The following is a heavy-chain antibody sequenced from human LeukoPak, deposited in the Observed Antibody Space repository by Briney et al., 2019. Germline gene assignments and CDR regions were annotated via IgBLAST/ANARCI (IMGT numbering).Heavy chain of an antibody. CDR3: AKVPGQIVALPAGDDAFDI. V-gene: IGHV3-23*01. J-gene: IGHJ3*02. Sequence: GGSLRLSCAASGFTFRSFAMGWVRQTPGKGLEWVSSITAGGAGTYYADSLKGRFTISRDNSKNTLYLQMDSLRAEDTAVYYWAKVPGQIVALPAGDDAFDIWGQGTMVTVSS. CDR2: ITAGGAGT. D-gene: IGHD2-2*01. CDR1: GFTFRSFA.